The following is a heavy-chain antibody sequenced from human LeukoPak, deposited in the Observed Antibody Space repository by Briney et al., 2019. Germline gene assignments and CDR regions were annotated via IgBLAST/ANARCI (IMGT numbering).Heavy chain of an antibody. CDR2: IYYSGST. V-gene: IGHV4-39*01. Sequence: PSETLSLTCTVSGGSISSSSYYWGWIRQPPGKGLEWIGSIYYSGSTYYNPSLKSRVTISVDTSKNQFSLKLSSVTAADTAVYYCARGLYNYGHGDYWGQGTLATVSS. J-gene: IGHJ4*02. D-gene: IGHD5-18*01. CDR1: GGSISSSSYY. CDR3: ARGLYNYGHGDY.